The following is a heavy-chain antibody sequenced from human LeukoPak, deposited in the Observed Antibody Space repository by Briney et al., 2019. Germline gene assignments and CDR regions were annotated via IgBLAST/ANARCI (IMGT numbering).Heavy chain of an antibody. Sequence: PGGSLRLSCAASGFTFSSCGIIWVRQALGKGLEWVSTISGNGGSTYYADSVKGRFTISRDNSKNSLYLQMNSLRAEDTAVYYCAKGSPEGYYYMDVWGKGATVTVSS. CDR3: AKGSPEGYYYMDV. D-gene: IGHD1-1*01. J-gene: IGHJ6*03. CDR2: ISGNGGST. CDR1: GFTFSSCG. V-gene: IGHV3-23*01.